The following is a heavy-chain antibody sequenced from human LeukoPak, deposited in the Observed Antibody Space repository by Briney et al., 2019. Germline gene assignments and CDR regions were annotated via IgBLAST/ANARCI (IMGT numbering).Heavy chain of an antibody. CDR1: GFTFDDYA. V-gene: IGHV3-9*01. J-gene: IGHJ4*02. D-gene: IGHD5-12*01. Sequence: GGSLRLSCAASGFTFDDYAMHWVRQAPGKGLEWVSGISWNSGSIGYADSVKGRFTISRDNAKNSLYLQMNSLRAEDTALYYCAEDRMATIGDFHFDYWGQGTLVTVSS. CDR2: ISWNSGSI. CDR3: AEDRMATIGDFHFDY.